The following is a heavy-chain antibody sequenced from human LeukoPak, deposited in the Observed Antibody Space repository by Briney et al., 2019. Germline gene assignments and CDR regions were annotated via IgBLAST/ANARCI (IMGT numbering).Heavy chain of an antibody. CDR3: ARRYGAGRFDY. V-gene: IGHV3-74*01. J-gene: IGHJ4*02. CDR2: INSDGSST. Sequence: GGSLRLSCAASGFTFSSYWMHWVRQAPGKGLGWVSRINSDGSSTSYADSVKGRFHISRDNDKHTLYLQMNSLRGEDRGVYYCARRYGAGRFDYWGQGTLVTVSS. D-gene: IGHD1-26*01. CDR1: GFTFSSYW.